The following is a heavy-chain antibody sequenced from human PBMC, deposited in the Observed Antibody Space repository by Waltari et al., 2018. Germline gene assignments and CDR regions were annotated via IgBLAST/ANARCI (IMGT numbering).Heavy chain of an antibody. V-gene: IGHV4-39*01. CDR1: HGSISGSSSY. CDR2: IFYSGSA. D-gene: IGHD6-13*01. J-gene: IGHJ4*02. CDR3: ARNGPYSSSWFLVD. Sequence: QVQLQESGPGLVKPSGTLALTCGVSHGSISGSSSYWGWIRQPPGKALEWIGSIFYSGSAHFNPSLKSRVTISVDTSKNQFSLKLNSVTAADTALYYCARNGPYSSSWFLVDWGQGTLVTVSS.